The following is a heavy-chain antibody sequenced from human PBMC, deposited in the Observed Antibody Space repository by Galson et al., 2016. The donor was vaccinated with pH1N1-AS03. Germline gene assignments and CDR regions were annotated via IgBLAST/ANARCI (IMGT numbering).Heavy chain of an antibody. V-gene: IGHV3-66*01. Sequence: SLRLSCAASGFTVSSNYMSWVRQAPGKGLEWVSDIYISGTTYYADSVKGRFTISRDNSKNTLYLKMNSLRAEETAVYYCARDRHYYDYIWGTYRYDWYFDLWGRGTLVTVSS. J-gene: IGHJ2*01. CDR2: IYISGTT. D-gene: IGHD3-16*02. CDR3: ARDRHYYDYIWGTYRYDWYFDL. CDR1: GFTVSSNY.